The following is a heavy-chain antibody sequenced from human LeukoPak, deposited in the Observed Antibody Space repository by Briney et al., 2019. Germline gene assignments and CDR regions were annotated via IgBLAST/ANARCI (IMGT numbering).Heavy chain of an antibody. J-gene: IGHJ5*02. V-gene: IGHV3-23*01. CDR1: GFTFSSYA. D-gene: IGHD3-10*01. CDR2: ISGSGGST. CDR3: AKYRPVYGSGSLFHWFDP. Sequence: PGGSLRLSCAASGFTFSSYAMSWVRQAPEKGLEWVSAISGSGGSTYYADSVKGRFTISRDNSKNTLYLQMNSLRAEDTAVYYCAKYRPVYGSGSLFHWFDPWGQGTLVTVSS.